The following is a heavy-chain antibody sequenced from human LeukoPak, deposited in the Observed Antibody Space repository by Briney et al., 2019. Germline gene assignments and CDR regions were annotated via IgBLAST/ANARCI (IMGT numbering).Heavy chain of an antibody. Sequence: ASVKVSCKASGGTFSSYAIRWVRQAPGQGLEWMGGIIPIFGTANYAQKFQGRATITTDESTSTAYMELSSLRSEDTAVYYCARVGYYDSSGYSFDYWGQGTLVTVSS. CDR3: ARVGYYDSSGYSFDY. J-gene: IGHJ4*02. CDR2: IIPIFGTA. CDR1: GGTFSSYA. V-gene: IGHV1-69*05. D-gene: IGHD3-22*01.